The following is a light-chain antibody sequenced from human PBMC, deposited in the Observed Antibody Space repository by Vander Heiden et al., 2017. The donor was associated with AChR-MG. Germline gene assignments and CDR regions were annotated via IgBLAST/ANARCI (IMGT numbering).Light chain of an antibody. CDR2: GAS. J-gene: IGKJ1*01. Sequence: EIVLTQSPGTLSLSPGERGTLSCRASQTVRSSYLAWYQQKLGQAPRLLLYGASRLLSGSGSGTDFTLTISRLEPEDFAVYYCQQYVTSPWTFGQGTKVEIK. V-gene: IGKV3-20*01. CDR1: QTVRSSY. CDR3: QQYVTSPWT.